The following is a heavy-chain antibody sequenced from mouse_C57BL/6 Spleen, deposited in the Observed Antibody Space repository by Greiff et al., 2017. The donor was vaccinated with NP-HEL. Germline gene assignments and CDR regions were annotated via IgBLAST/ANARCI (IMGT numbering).Heavy chain of an antibody. CDR2: IDPENGDT. CDR3: TTSYYDYCFDD. V-gene: IGHV14-4*01. D-gene: IGHD2-4*01. CDR1: GFNIKDDY. Sequence: EVKLQESGAELVRPGASVKLSCTASGFNIKDDYMHWVKQRPEQGLEWIGWIDPENGDTEYASKFQGKATITADTSSNTAYLQLSSLTSEDTAVYYCTTSYYDYCFDDWGQGTTLTVS. J-gene: IGHJ2*01.